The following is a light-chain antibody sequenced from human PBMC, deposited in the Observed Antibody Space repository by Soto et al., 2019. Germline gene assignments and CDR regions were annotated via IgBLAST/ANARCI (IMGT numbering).Light chain of an antibody. J-gene: IGKJ1*01. Sequence: EIVLTQSPGTLSLSPGERATLSCRASQSVSSSYLAWYQQKPGQAPRLLIYGASSRATGIPDRFSGSGSATAFTLTISRLEPEDFAVYYCQQYGSSPTWTFGQGTKVEIK. CDR1: QSVSSSY. CDR3: QQYGSSPTWT. V-gene: IGKV3-20*01. CDR2: GAS.